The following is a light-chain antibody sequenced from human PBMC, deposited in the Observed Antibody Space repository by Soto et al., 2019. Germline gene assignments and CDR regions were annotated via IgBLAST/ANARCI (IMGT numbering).Light chain of an antibody. CDR3: PHFQSPLRT. Sequence: IGLTKSPGTLSLSPGETATLSCRASESLSQHSIAWYQQKPVQAPRLLIYGVSGRATGIPDRFSGSGSGTDFTLTISGLEPEDFALYFCPHFQSPLRTFGQGTKLDI. V-gene: IGKV3-20*01. CDR1: ESLSQHS. CDR2: GVS. J-gene: IGKJ1*01.